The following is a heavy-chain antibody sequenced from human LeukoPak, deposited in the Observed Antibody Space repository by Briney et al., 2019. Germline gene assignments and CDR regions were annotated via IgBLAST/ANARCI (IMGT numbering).Heavy chain of an antibody. CDR1: GFTFSSYG. Sequence: PGGSLRLSCAASGFTFSSYGMHWVRQAPGKGLEWVAFIRYDGSNKYYADSVKGRFTISRDNSKNTLYLQMNSLRAEDTAVYYCAHQYQLLGSYYCYGMDVWGQGTTVTVSS. CDR3: AHQYQLLGSYYCYGMDV. CDR2: IRYDGSNK. D-gene: IGHD2-2*01. V-gene: IGHV3-30*02. J-gene: IGHJ6*02.